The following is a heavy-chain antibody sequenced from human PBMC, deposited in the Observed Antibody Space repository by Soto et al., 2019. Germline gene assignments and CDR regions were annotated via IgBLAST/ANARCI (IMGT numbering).Heavy chain of an antibody. Sequence: ASVKVSCKSSGYYMHWVRQAPGQGLEWMGWINPNSGGTNFAQKLQGRVTMTTDTSTSTAYMELRSLRSDDTAVYYCARVVATVAGPYGMDVWGQGTTVTVSS. D-gene: IGHD6-19*01. CDR1: GYY. J-gene: IGHJ6*02. V-gene: IGHV1-2*02. CDR3: ARVVATVAGPYGMDV. CDR2: INPNSGGT.